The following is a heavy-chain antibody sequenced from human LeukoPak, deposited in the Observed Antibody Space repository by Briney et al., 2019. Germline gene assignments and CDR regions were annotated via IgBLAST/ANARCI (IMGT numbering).Heavy chain of an antibody. CDR1: GGSISSSSYY. V-gene: IGHV4-39*07. J-gene: IGHJ5*01. CDR2: IYYSGST. Sequence: KPSETLSLTCTVSGGSISSSSYYWGWIRQPPGKGLEWIGSIYYSGSTYYNPSLKSRVTMSVDTSKNQFSLKLSSVTAADAAMYYCARDNDFWGGYPDSWGQGTLVTVSS. D-gene: IGHD3-3*01. CDR3: ARDNDFWGGYPDS.